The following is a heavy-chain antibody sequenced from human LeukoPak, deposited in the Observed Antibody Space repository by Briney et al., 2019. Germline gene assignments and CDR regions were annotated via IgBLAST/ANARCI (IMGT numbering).Heavy chain of an antibody. D-gene: IGHD3-3*01. CDR2: IKQDGSEK. Sequence: GGSLRLSCAASGFTFSSYWMSWVRQAPGKGLEWVANIKQDGSEKYYVDSLKGRFTIPRDNAKNSLYLQMNSLRAEDTAVYYCARDYDFWSGYYFDYWGQGTLVTVSS. CDR1: GFTFSSYW. CDR3: ARDYDFWSGYYFDY. V-gene: IGHV3-7*01. J-gene: IGHJ4*02.